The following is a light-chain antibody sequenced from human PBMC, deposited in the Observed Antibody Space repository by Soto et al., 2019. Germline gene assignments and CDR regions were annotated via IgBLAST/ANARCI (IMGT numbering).Light chain of an antibody. CDR1: QNVRRW. CDR3: QQYDSYPLT. V-gene: IGKV1-5*01. CDR2: DAS. J-gene: IGKJ4*01. Sequence: DIQMAQSPSSLSASLGDRVTITCRASQNVRRWLAWYQQKPGKAPKVLMYDASSLQSGVPPRFSGSGSGTDFTLTISSLQADDFATYYCQQYDSYPLTFGGGTKVDIK.